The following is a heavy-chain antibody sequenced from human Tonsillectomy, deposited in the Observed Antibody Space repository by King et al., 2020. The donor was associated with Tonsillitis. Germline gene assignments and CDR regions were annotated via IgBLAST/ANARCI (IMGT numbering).Heavy chain of an antibody. Sequence: QLQESGPGLVKPSETLSLTCTVSGGSISSYYWSWSRQPPGKGLEWIGNIYYSGSTNYNPSLRSRVTISVDTPKNQFSLKLTSVTAADTAVYYCARSGTYGRIDSWGQGTLVTVSS. CDR2: IYYSGST. CDR3: ARSGTYGRIDS. J-gene: IGHJ4*02. D-gene: IGHD3-10*01. CDR1: GGSISSYY. V-gene: IGHV4-59*01.